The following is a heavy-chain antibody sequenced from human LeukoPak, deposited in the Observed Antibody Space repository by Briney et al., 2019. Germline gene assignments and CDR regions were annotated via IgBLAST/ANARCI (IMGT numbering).Heavy chain of an antibody. D-gene: IGHD3-9*01. CDR3: ARVPGRNVLRYLEASSNWFDP. CDR1: GYTFTGYY. V-gene: IGHV1-2*02. J-gene: IGHJ5*02. CDR2: INPNSGGT. Sequence: GASVKVSCKASGYTFTGYYMHWVRQAPGQGLECMGWINPNSGGTNYAQKFQGRVTMTRDTSISTAYMELSRLRSDDTAVYYCARVPGRNVLRYLEASSNWFDPWGQGTLVTVSS.